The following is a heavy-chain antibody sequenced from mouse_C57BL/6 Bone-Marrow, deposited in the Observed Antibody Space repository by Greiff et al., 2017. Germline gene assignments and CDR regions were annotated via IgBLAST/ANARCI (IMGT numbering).Heavy chain of an antibody. V-gene: IGHV1-26*01. CDR3: ATGYYVDY. CDR1: GYTFTDYY. Sequence: VQLQQSGPELVKPGASVKISCKASGYTFTDYYMNWVKQSHGKSLEWIGDINPNNGGTSYNQKFKGKATLTVDKSSSTAYMQLSSLTTEDSAIYYCATGYYVDYWGQGTTLTVSS. J-gene: IGHJ2*01. CDR2: INPNNGGT.